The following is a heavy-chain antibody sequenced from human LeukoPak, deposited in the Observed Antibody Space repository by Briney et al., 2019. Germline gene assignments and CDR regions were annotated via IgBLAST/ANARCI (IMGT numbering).Heavy chain of an antibody. V-gene: IGHV3-23*01. J-gene: IGHJ4*02. CDR1: GFTFNLYA. CDR2: ISGSGGTA. Sequence: GGSLRLSCEASGFTFNLYAMMWVRQAPGKGLEWVSAISGSGGTAYYAKGRFTISRDNSKNTLYLQMNSLRTEDTAVYYCAKKGYYDGSGYYMYYFDHWGQGTLVTVSS. CDR3: AKKGYYDGSGYYMYYFDH. D-gene: IGHD3-22*01.